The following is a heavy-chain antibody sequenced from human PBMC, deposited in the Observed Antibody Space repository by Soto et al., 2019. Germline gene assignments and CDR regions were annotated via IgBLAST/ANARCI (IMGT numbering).Heavy chain of an antibody. CDR2: INPGNGNT. Sequence: QVQLVQSGAEMKRPGASVTVSCTASGYIFANYPMQWVRQAPGQGLEWMGWINPGNGNTKYSKKFQGRVTITRDTSANTIYMELSSLTSKDSAMYYCARVVRHFSGSADHWFDPWGQGTLVTVSS. CDR1: GYIFANYP. V-gene: IGHV1-3*01. CDR3: ARVVRHFSGSADHWFDP. J-gene: IGHJ5*02. D-gene: IGHD3-10*01.